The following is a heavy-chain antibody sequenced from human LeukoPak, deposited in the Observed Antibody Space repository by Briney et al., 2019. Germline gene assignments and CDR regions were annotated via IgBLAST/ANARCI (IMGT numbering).Heavy chain of an antibody. CDR2: ISAYNGNT. V-gene: IGHV1-18*04. Sequence: ASVTVSCKASGYTFTSYGITWVRQAPGQGLEWMGWISAYNGNTNYAQKLQGRVTMTTDTSTSTAYMELRSLRYDDTAVYYCARVEVVAATYRYWGQGTLVTVSS. CDR1: GYTFTSYG. D-gene: IGHD2-15*01. J-gene: IGHJ4*02. CDR3: ARVEVVAATYRY.